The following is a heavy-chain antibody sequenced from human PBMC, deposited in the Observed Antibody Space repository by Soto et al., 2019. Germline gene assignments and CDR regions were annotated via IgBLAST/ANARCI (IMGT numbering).Heavy chain of an antibody. J-gene: IGHJ4*02. CDR2: LYNSGST. CDR1: GGSISSYY. V-gene: IGHV4-59*08. CDR3: ASMGYHYGSGSYPLDY. D-gene: IGHD3-10*01. Sequence: QVQLQESGPELVKPSETLSLTCTVSGGSISSYYWTWIRQPPGKGLEWIGFLYNSGSTHYNPSLKSRVTISVDTSKNQFSLKLRSVTAADTAVYYCASMGYHYGSGSYPLDYWGQGTLVTVSS.